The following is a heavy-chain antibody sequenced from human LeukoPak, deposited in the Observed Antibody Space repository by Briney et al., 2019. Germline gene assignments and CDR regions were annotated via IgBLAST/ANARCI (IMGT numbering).Heavy chain of an antibody. D-gene: IGHD4-23*01. Sequence: SVKVSCKASGGTFSSYAISWVRQAPGQGLEWMGGIIPIFGTANYAQKFQGRVTITTDESTSTSYMELSSLRSEATAVYYCANHEGRYGGNSYWGQGTLVTVSS. J-gene: IGHJ4*02. V-gene: IGHV1-69*05. CDR3: ANHEGRYGGNSY. CDR2: IIPIFGTA. CDR1: GGTFSSYA.